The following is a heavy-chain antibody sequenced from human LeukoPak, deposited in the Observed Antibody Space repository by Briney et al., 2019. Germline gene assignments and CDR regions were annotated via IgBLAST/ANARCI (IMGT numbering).Heavy chain of an antibody. CDR1: GFTFSSYS. V-gene: IGHV3-66*01. J-gene: IGHJ3*02. CDR2: IYAGGDT. Sequence: PGGSLRLSCAASGFTFSSYSMNWVRQAPGKGLEGVSIIYAGGDTYYADSVKGRFTISRDNSKNTLYFQMSSLRVEDTAVYYCARVGIVVAGRGNAFDIWGQGTMVTVSP. CDR3: ARVGIVVAGRGNAFDI. D-gene: IGHD6-19*01.